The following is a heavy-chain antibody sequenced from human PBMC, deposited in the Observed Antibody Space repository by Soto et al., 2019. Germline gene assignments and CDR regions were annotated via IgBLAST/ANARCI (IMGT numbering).Heavy chain of an antibody. D-gene: IGHD1-20*01. CDR2: ISGSGGST. Sequence: GGSLRLSCAASGFTFSSYAMSWVRQAPGKGLEWVSAISGSGGSTYYADSVKGRFTISRDNSKNTLYLQMNSLRAEDTAVYYCAKGCLSYNWRGTCSSPELYNWFDPWGQGTLVTVSS. J-gene: IGHJ5*02. CDR1: GFTFSSYA. V-gene: IGHV3-23*01. CDR3: AKGCLSYNWRGTCSSPELYNWFDP.